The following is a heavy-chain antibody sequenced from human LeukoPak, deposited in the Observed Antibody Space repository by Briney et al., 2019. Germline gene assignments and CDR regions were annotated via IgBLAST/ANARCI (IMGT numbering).Heavy chain of an antibody. CDR2: IYYSGST. CDR1: GGSFSGYY. Sequence: SETLSLTCAVYGGSFSGYYWSWIRQPPGKGLEWIGYIYYSGSTNYNPSLKSRVTISVDTSKNQFSLKLSSVTAADTAVYYCARHEWDGYSYYFDYWGQGTLVTVSS. CDR3: ARHEWDGYSYYFDY. D-gene: IGHD2-21*01. V-gene: IGHV4-59*08. J-gene: IGHJ4*02.